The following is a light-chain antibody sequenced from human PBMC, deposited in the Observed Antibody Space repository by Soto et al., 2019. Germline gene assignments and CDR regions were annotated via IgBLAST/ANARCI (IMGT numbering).Light chain of an antibody. J-gene: IGLJ2*01. V-gene: IGLV1-47*01. CDR2: RNN. Sequence: QAVLTQPPSASGTPGQRVAISCSGSSPNIGSNYVYWYQQLPGTAPKLLIYRNNQRPSGVPDRFSGSKSGTSASLAISGLRSEDEADYYCAAWDDSLSGVAFGGGTKLTVL. CDR3: AAWDDSLSGVA. CDR1: SPNIGSNY.